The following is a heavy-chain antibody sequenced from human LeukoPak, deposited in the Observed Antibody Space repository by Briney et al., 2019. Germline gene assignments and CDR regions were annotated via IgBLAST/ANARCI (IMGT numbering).Heavy chain of an antibody. V-gene: IGHV3-23*01. CDR1: GFTFSSYA. D-gene: IGHD3-22*01. J-gene: IGHJ6*02. Sequence: GGSLRLSCAASGFTFSSYAMSWVRQAPGKGLEWVSAISGSGGSTYYADSVKGRFTISRDNSKNTLYLQMNSLRAEDTAVYYCAKHYDSSGYYYYYYYGMDVWGQGTTVTVSS. CDR3: AKHYDSSGYYYYYYYGMDV. CDR2: ISGSGGST.